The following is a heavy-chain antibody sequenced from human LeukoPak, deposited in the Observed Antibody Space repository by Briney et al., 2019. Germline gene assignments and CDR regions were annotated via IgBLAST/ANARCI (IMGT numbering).Heavy chain of an antibody. CDR2: ISSSSRTV. CDR1: GFTFTSTS. Sequence: PGGSLRLSCAASGFTFTSTSMNWVRQAPGKGLEGISYISSSSRTVHYADSVKGRFTISRDNAKNSLYLQMNSLRDEDTAVYYCARARDGSYDYWGQGTLVTVSS. D-gene: IGHD1-26*01. CDR3: ARARDGSYDY. J-gene: IGHJ4*02. V-gene: IGHV3-48*02.